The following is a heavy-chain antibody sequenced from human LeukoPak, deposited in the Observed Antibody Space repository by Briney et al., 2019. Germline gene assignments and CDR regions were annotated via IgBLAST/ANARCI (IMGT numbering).Heavy chain of an antibody. D-gene: IGHD4-23*01. CDR3: ARTMTTVVNGFDY. Sequence: SETLSLTCTVSGGSISSGDYYWSWIRQPPGKGLEWIGYIYYSGSTYYNPSLKSRVTISVDTSKNQFSLKLSSVTAADTAVYYCARTMTTVVNGFDYWGQGTLVNVSS. J-gene: IGHJ4*02. CDR2: IYYSGST. CDR1: GGSISSGDYY. V-gene: IGHV4-30-4*01.